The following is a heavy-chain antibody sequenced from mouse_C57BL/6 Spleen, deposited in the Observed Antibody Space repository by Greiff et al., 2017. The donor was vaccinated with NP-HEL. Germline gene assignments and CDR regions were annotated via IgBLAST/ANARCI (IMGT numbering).Heavy chain of an antibody. CDR1: GYTFPSYW. Sequence: QVPLQQSGAELAKPGASVKLSCKASGYTFPSYWMHWVKPRPGQGLEWIGYINPSSGYTKYNQKFKDKATLTADKSSSTAYMQLSSLTYEDSAVYYCAREDYGSSPYFDYWGQGTTLTVSS. CDR2: INPSSGYT. J-gene: IGHJ2*01. V-gene: IGHV1-7*01. CDR3: AREDYGSSPYFDY. D-gene: IGHD1-1*01.